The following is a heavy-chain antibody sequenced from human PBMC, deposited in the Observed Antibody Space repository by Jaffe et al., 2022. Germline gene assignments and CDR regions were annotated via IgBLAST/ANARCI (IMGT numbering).Heavy chain of an antibody. Sequence: EVQLVESGGGLVQPGGSLRLSCAASGFTFSSYWMSWVRQAPGKGLEWVANINQDGSDKYYVDSVKGRFTISRDNAKNSMYLQMNSLRAEDTAVYYCARAGPIRPMVQGVIFDQWGQGTLVTVSS. D-gene: IGHD3-10*01. J-gene: IGHJ4*02. CDR3: ARAGPIRPMVQGVIFDQ. CDR2: INQDGSDK. V-gene: IGHV3-7*01. CDR1: GFTFSSYW.